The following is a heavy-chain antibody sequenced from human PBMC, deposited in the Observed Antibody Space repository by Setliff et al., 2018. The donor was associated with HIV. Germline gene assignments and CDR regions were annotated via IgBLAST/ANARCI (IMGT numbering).Heavy chain of an antibody. Sequence: PGESLKISCAASGFTFSTYGMNWVRQAPGKGLEWVSTIRHSNPYEYYADSVKGRFTISRDNAKKSLYLQMNSLSAEDTAVYYCARGGDSSASDHWGQGTLVTVSS. CDR3: ARGGDSSASDH. CDR1: GFTFSTYG. D-gene: IGHD6-19*01. CDR2: IRHSNPYE. J-gene: IGHJ4*02. V-gene: IGHV3-21*01.